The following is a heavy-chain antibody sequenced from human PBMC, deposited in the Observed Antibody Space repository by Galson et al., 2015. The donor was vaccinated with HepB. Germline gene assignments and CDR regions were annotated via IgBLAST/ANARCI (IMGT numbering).Heavy chain of an antibody. Sequence: SLRLSCAASGFTFSSYWMHWVRQAPGKGLVWVSRINSDGSSTFYADSVKGRFTISRDNAKNTLYLQMNSLRAEDTAVYYCARDAWDYYGMDVWGQGTTVTVSS. J-gene: IGHJ6*02. CDR3: ARDAWDYYGMDV. CDR2: INSDGSST. V-gene: IGHV3-74*01. D-gene: IGHD1-26*01. CDR1: GFTFSSYW.